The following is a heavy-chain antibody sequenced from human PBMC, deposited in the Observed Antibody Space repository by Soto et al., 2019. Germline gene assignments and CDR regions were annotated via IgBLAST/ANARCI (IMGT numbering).Heavy chain of an antibody. Sequence: GGSLRLSCAASGFTFSSYAMSWVHQAPGKGLEWVSAISGNGGSTYYADSVKGRLTISRDNSKNTLYLQMNSLRAEDTAVYYCAITSGITVTGPDYWGQGTLVTVSS. V-gene: IGHV3-23*01. CDR3: AITSGITVTGPDY. CDR2: ISGNGGST. D-gene: IGHD6-19*01. CDR1: GFTFSSYA. J-gene: IGHJ4*02.